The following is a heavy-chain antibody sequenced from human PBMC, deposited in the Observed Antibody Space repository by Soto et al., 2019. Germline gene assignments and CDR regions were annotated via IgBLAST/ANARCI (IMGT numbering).Heavy chain of an antibody. D-gene: IGHD2-2*01. CDR2: ISAYNGNT. V-gene: IGHV1-18*01. CDR1: GYTFTSYG. CDR3: ARGRGVVVPAAILEFDY. J-gene: IGHJ4*02. Sequence: QVQLVQSGAEVKKPGASVKVSCKASGYTFTSYGISWVRQAPGQGLEWMGWISAYNGNTNYAQKRQGRVTMTTETSTSTAYMELRSLRSDDTAVYYCARGRGVVVPAAILEFDYWGQGTLVTVSS.